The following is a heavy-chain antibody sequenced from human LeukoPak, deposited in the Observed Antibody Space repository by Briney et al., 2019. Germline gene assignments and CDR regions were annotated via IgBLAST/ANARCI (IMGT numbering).Heavy chain of an antibody. Sequence: SETLSLTCNVSGGSISSGDYYWSWIRQPPGKGLEWIGYIYYSGSTYYNPSLKSRVTISVDTSKNQFSLKLSSVTAADTAVYYCARGKDTAMVSFDYWGQGTLVTVSS. CDR1: GGSISSGDYY. CDR2: IYYSGST. J-gene: IGHJ4*02. D-gene: IGHD5-18*01. V-gene: IGHV4-30-4*01. CDR3: ARGKDTAMVSFDY.